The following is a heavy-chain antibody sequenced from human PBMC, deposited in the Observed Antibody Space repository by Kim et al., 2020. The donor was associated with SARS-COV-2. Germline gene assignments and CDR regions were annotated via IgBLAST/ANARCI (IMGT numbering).Heavy chain of an antibody. J-gene: IGHJ6*02. CDR2: IWYDGSNK. V-gene: IGHV3-33*08. CDR1: GFTFSSYG. Sequence: GGSLRLSCAASGFTFSSYGMHWVRQAPGKGLEWVAVIWYDGSNKYYADSEKGRFTISRDNSKNTLYLQMNSLRAEDTAVYYCASNPSSPMYYYYGMDVWGQGTTVTVSS. D-gene: IGHD6-13*01. CDR3: ASNPSSPMYYYYGMDV.